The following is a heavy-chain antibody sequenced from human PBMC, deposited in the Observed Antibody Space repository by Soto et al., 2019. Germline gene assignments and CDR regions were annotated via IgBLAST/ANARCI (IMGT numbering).Heavy chain of an antibody. CDR2: IIPKSGGT. D-gene: IGHD6-19*01. Sequence: GXSXKVSYKATGYTXIDYYMNLVRQAPGQGFEWIGRIIPKSGGTNYAQKFQGRVTMTCDTSLNKAYMELSSLVSEDTAVYYFARPPGYISDWYYFDLWGQGTLATVSS. J-gene: IGHJ4*02. CDR1: GYTXIDYY. CDR3: ARPPGYISDWYYFDL. V-gene: IGHV1-2*02.